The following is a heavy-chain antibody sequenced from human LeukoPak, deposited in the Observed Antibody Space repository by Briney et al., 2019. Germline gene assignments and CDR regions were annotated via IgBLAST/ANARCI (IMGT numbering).Heavy chain of an antibody. CDR2: INMDGSLT. CDR3: ARGSLYCGGDCYSVY. J-gene: IGHJ4*02. CDR1: GFTFSSYW. V-gene: IGHV3-74*01. D-gene: IGHD2-21*02. Sequence: GGSLRLSCAASGFTFSSYWMPWVRQAPGKGLVWVSRINMDGSLTNCADSVRGRFTISRDNAKNTLSLQMNSLRPEDTAVYYCARGSLYCGGDCYSVYWGQGTLVTVSS.